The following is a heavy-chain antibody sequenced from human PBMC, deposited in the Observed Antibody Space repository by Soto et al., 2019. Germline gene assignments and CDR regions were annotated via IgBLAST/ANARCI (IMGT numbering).Heavy chain of an antibody. CDR3: ARLGGYCSSTSCYGYYGMDV. D-gene: IGHD2-2*01. CDR2: FYYSGST. CDR1: GGSISSGPYS. Sequence: SETLSLTCTVSGGSISSGPYSWCWIRQPPGKGLEWIGTFYYSGSTNYNPSLESRVTISVDTSKNQFSLKVSSVTAADTAVYYCARLGGYCSSTSCYGYYGMDVWGQGTTDT. V-gene: IGHV4-39*01. J-gene: IGHJ6*02.